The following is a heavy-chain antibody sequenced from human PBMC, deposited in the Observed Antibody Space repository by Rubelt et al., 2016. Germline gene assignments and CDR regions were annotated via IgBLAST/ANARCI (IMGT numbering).Heavy chain of an antibody. Sequence: QVQLQESGPGLVKPSQTLSLTCTVSGGSISSGGYYWSWIRQHPGKGLEWIGYIYYSGSTYYNPSLKSRVTISVDTSKNQFSLKLSFVTAADTAVYYCARDRGPGSGSYLLPDYWGQGTLVTVSS. V-gene: IGHV4-31*03. D-gene: IGHD3-10*01. CDR3: ARDRGPGSGSYLLPDY. J-gene: IGHJ4*02. CDR1: GGSISSGGYY. CDR2: IYYSGST.